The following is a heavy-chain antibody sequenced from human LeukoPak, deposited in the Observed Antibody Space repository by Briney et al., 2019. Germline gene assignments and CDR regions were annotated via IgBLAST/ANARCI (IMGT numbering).Heavy chain of an antibody. CDR2: ISSSGST. Sequence: PSETLSLTCTVSGDSISSGDYYWSWIRQPAGKGLEWIGRISSSGSTNYNPSLRSRVTISVDTSKNQFSLKLSSVTAADTAVYFCARGPYSYDSSGAFDIWGQGTMITVSS. CDR3: ARGPYSYDSSGAFDI. J-gene: IGHJ3*02. CDR1: GDSISSGDYY. D-gene: IGHD3-22*01. V-gene: IGHV4-61*02.